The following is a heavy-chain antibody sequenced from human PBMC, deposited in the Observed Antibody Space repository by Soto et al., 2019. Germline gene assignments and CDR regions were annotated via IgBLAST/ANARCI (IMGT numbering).Heavy chain of an antibody. J-gene: IGHJ3*02. CDR3: ARDIHASWVMPHWNTDAFDI. D-gene: IGHD1-1*01. V-gene: IGHV1-18*01. CDR1: GYTFTSYG. Sequence: ASVKVSCKASGYTFTSYGISWVRQAPGQGLEWMGWISAYNGNTNYAQKLQGRVTMTTDTSTSTAYMELRSLRSDDTAVYYCARDIHASWVMPHWNTDAFDIWGQGTMVTVSS. CDR2: ISAYNGNT.